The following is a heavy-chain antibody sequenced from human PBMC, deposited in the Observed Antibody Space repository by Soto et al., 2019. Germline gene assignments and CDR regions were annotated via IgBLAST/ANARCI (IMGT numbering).Heavy chain of an antibody. Sequence: QVQLVQSGAEVKKPGASVKVSCKASGYTFTSYYMHWVRQAPGQGLEWMGGIIPIFGTANYAQKFQGRVTITADESTSTAYMELSSLRSEDTAVYYCASTDSSSWSPPFDYWGQGTLVTVSS. D-gene: IGHD6-13*01. CDR2: IIPIFGTA. CDR3: ASTDSSSWSPPFDY. V-gene: IGHV1-69*01. J-gene: IGHJ4*02. CDR1: GYTFTSYY.